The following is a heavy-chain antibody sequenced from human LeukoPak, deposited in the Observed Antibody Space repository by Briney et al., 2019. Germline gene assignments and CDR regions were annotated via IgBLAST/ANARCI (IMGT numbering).Heavy chain of an antibody. CDR2: IKQDGSEK. Sequence: PGGSLRLSCAASGFTFSSYWMSWVRQAPGKGLEWVANIKQDGSEKYYVDSVKGRFTISRDNAKNSLYLQMNSLRAEDTAVYYCARDGSGSGWCPYLDYWGQGTLVTVSS. D-gene: IGHD6-19*01. V-gene: IGHV3-7*03. CDR3: ARDGSGSGWCPYLDY. J-gene: IGHJ4*02. CDR1: GFTFSSYW.